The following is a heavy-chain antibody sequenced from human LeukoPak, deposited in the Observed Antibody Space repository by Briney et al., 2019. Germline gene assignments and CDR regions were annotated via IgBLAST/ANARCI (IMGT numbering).Heavy chain of an antibody. CDR1: GGSISSSSYY. J-gene: IGHJ3*02. Sequence: KASETLSLTCTVSGGSISSSSYYWGWIRQPPGKGLEWIGSIYYSGSTYYNPSLKSRVTISVDTSKNQFSLKLSSVTAADTAVYYCARRSRYIRSSGTAAAGREDAFDIWGQGTMVTVSS. V-gene: IGHV4-39*07. CDR3: ARRSRYIRSSGTAAAGREDAFDI. CDR2: IYYSGST. D-gene: IGHD6-13*01.